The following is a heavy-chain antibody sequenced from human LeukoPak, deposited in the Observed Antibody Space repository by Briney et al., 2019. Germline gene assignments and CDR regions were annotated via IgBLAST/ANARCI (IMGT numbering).Heavy chain of an antibody. D-gene: IGHD3-3*01. Sequence: GGSLRLSCAAFGFTFSDYYMSWIRQAPGKGLEWVSYISSSGSTIYYADSVKGRFTISRDNAKNSLYLQMNSLRAEDTAVYYCARGRTFFGVVIGFSVYFDYWGQGTLVTVSS. J-gene: IGHJ4*02. CDR3: ARGRTFFGVVIGFSVYFDY. CDR2: ISSSGSTI. V-gene: IGHV3-11*01. CDR1: GFTFSDYY.